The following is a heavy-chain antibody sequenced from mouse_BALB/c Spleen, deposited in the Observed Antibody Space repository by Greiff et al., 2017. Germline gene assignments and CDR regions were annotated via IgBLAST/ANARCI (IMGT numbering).Heavy chain of an antibody. D-gene: IGHD1-1*01. Sequence: EVHLVESGPELEKPGASVKISCKASGYSITGYNMNWVKQSNGKSLEWIGNIDPYYGGTSYNKKFKGKATLTVDKSSSTAYMQLKSLTSEDSAVYYCARRAVVARGFAYWGQGTLVTVSA. J-gene: IGHJ3*01. V-gene: IGHV1-39*01. CDR2: IDPYYGGT. CDR1: GYSITGYN. CDR3: ARRAVVARGFAY.